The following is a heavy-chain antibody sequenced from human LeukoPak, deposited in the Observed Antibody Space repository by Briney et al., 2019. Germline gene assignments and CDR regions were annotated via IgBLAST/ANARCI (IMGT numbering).Heavy chain of an antibody. Sequence: KPSETLSLTCTVSGVSVSSGSYYWGWIRQPPGKGLEWIGYIYYSGSTNYNPSLKSRVTISVDTSKNQFSLKLSSVTAADTAVYYCARFLLDYGTFDYWGQGTLVTVSS. CDR1: GVSVSSGSYY. J-gene: IGHJ4*02. D-gene: IGHD4-17*01. CDR2: IYYSGST. V-gene: IGHV4-61*01. CDR3: ARFLLDYGTFDY.